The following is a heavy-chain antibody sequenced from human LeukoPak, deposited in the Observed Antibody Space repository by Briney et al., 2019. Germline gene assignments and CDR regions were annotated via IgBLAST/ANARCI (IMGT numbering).Heavy chain of an antibody. Sequence: ASVKVSCKASGYTFTSYGISWVRQAPGQGLEWMGWISAYNGNTNYAQKLQGRVTMTTDTSTSTAYMELRSLRSDDTAVYYCARGVRYQLLFYWFDPWGQGTLVTVSS. CDR2: ISAYNGNT. J-gene: IGHJ5*02. D-gene: IGHD2-2*01. CDR3: ARGVRYQLLFYWFDP. CDR1: GYTFTSYG. V-gene: IGHV1-18*01.